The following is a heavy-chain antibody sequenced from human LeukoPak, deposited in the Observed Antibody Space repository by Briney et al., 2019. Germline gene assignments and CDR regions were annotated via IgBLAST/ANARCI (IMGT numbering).Heavy chain of an antibody. CDR2: IYYSGST. V-gene: IGHV4-61*08. D-gene: IGHD2-15*01. J-gene: IGHJ3*02. CDR1: GGSFSSGGYY. CDR3: AREDGYCSGGSCYSLIAAFDI. Sequence: SETLSLTCTVSGGSFSSGGYYWSWIRQPPGKGLEWIRYIYYSGSTNYNPSLKSRVTISVDTSKNQFSLKLSSVTAADTAVYYCAREDGYCSGGSCYSLIAAFDIWGQGTMVTVSS.